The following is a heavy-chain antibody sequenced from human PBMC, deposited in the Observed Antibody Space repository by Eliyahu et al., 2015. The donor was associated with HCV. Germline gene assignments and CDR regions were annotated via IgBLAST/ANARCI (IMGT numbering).Heavy chain of an antibody. CDR1: GFSLTTSGVG. CDR2: IYWDDDT. Sequence: QITLKESGPTLVKPTQTLTLTCTFSGFSLTTSGVGVGWIRQPPGKALEWLALIYWDDDTRFSPSLNNRLTISKGTSKNQVVLTMTNMDPVDTATYHCAHTPDCGGVSCSEDYFDYWGQGTLVTVSS. CDR3: AHTPDCGGVSCSEDYFDY. D-gene: IGHD2-15*01. V-gene: IGHV2-5*02. J-gene: IGHJ4*02.